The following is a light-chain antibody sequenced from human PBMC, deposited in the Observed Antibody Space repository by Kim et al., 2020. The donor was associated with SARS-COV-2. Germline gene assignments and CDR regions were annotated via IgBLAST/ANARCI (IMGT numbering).Light chain of an antibody. V-gene: IGKV3-15*01. Sequence: SVSPEERATLSCRASQSISSYLAWYQHKPGQSPRLLIYGTSTRATGVPARFSGSGSGTEFTLTISTLQSEDFAVYYCQQYHSLLSFGGGTKVDIK. J-gene: IGKJ4*01. CDR2: GTS. CDR1: QSISSY. CDR3: QQYHSLLS.